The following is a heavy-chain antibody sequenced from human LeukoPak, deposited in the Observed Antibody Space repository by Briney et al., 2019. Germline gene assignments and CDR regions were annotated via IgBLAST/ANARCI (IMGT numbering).Heavy chain of an antibody. Sequence: GGSLRLSCAASGFIFSSYGMSWVRQAPGKGLEWVSTISESGGSTYYADSVKGRFTISRDNSKSTLYLQMNSLRAEDTAVYYCGRYYVMDVWGQGTSVTVSS. V-gene: IGHV3-23*01. CDR3: GRYYVMDV. CDR1: GFIFSSYG. J-gene: IGHJ6*02. CDR2: ISESGGST.